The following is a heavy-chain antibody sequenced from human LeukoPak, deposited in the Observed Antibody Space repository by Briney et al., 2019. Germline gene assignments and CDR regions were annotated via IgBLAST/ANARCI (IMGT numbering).Heavy chain of an antibody. CDR2: INHSGST. J-gene: IGHJ6*02. Sequence: SETLSLTCAVYGGSFSGYYWSWIRQPPGKGLEWIGEINHSGSTNYNPSLKSRVTISVDTSKNQFSLKLSSVTAADTAVYYCAGPMHYDFWSGYPYGMDVWGQGTTVTVSS. V-gene: IGHV4-34*01. CDR1: GGSFSGYY. D-gene: IGHD3-3*01. CDR3: AGPMHYDFWSGYPYGMDV.